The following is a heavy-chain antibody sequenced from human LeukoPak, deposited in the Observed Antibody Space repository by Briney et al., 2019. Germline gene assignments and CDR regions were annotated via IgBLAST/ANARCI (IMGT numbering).Heavy chain of an antibody. CDR2: ISGSGDST. Sequence: GGTLRLSCVASGLTFSNFGMSWVRQAPGKGLEWVSAISGSGDSTYYADSVKGRFTISRDNSKNTLYLQMNSLKTEDTALYNCVKEIDSGLSGMFDYWGQGTLVTVSS. D-gene: IGHD3-9*01. V-gene: IGHV3-23*01. J-gene: IGHJ4*02. CDR1: GLTFSNFG. CDR3: VKEIDSGLSGMFDY.